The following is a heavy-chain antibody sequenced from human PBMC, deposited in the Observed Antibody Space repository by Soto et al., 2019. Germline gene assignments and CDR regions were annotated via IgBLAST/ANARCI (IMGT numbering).Heavy chain of an antibody. CDR2: IYYSGST. J-gene: IGHJ5*02. CDR3: ATSNWFDP. CDR1: GGSISSRGYY. V-gene: IGHV4-39*01. Sequence: QLQLQESGPGLVKPSETLSLTCTVSGGSISSRGYYWGWIRQPPGKGLEWIGTIYYSGSTYYNPALKSRVTISVDTSKNQFSQKLSSVTAADTAVYYCATSNWFDPWGQGTLVNVSS.